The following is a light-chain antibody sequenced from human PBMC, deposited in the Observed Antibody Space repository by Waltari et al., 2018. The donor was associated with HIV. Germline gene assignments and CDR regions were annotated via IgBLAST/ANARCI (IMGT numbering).Light chain of an antibody. CDR1: NYNIGNNY. V-gene: IGLV1-51*01. CDR3: GTWDSSLSAGV. Sequence: QSVLTQPPSVSAAPGQKVTISCSGRNYNIGNNYVPWYQQLPGTAPKLLIYDNNKRPSGIPDRFSGSKSGTSATLGITGLQTGDEADYYCGTWDSSLSAGVFGGGTKLTVL. CDR2: DNN. J-gene: IGLJ2*01.